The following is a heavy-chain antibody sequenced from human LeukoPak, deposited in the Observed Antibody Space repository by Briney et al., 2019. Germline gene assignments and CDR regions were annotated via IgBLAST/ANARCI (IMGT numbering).Heavy chain of an antibody. J-gene: IGHJ6*02. Sequence: PSETLSLTCTVSGDSISTYSWSWIRQPPGKGLKWIGGIYYSGSTDHNPSLKSRVTFSVDTSKNQFSLKLNSVTAADTALYYCARLGRVAAAGAYDYHSMDVWGQGITVTVSS. CDR2: IYYSGST. CDR1: GDSISTYS. CDR3: ARLGRVAAAGAYDYHSMDV. D-gene: IGHD6-19*01. V-gene: IGHV4-59*08.